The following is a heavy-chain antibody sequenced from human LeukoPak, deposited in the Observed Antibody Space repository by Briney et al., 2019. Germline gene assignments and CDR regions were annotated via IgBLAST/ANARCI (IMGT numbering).Heavy chain of an antibody. V-gene: IGHV4-59*01. J-gene: IGHJ2*01. CDR3: ARDGNPWNLDV. CDR1: GGSISSYY. Sequence: SETLSLTCTVSGGSISSYYWTWIWQPPGKALGWIGYIYYSGRTSYNPTLKSRVTMSVDTSKNQFSLKLSSVTAADTAVYYCARDGNPWNLDVWGRGTLVTVSS. D-gene: IGHD1-14*01. CDR2: IYYSGRT.